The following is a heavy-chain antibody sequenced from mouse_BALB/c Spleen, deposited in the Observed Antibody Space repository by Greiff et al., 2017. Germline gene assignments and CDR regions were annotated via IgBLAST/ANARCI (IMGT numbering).Heavy chain of an antibody. CDR2: ISSGSSTI. D-gene: IGHD2-1*01. CDR1: GFTFSSFG. J-gene: IGHJ4*01. CDR3: ARFPPYGNYAMDY. V-gene: IGHV5-17*02. Sequence: DVHLVESGGGLVQPGGSRKLSCAASGFTFSSFGMHWVRQAPEKGLEWVAYISSGSSTIYYADTVKGRFTISRDNPKNTLFLQMTSLRSEDTAMYYCARFPPYGNYAMDYWGQGTSVTVSS.